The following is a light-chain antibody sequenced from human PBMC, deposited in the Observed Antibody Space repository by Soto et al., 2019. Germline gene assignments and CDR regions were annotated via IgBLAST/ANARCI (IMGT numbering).Light chain of an antibody. Sequence: EIVLTQSPGTLALSPGERATLSCRASQSVSKYLAWYQQKPGQAPRLLIYGASSRATGIPHSVSGSGSGTDFTLTISRLEPEDFAVYYCQQYGGSPQTFGQGT. CDR1: QSVSKY. J-gene: IGKJ1*01. CDR2: GAS. CDR3: QQYGGSPQT. V-gene: IGKV3-20*01.